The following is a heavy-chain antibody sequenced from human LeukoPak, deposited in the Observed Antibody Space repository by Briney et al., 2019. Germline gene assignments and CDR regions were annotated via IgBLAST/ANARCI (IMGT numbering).Heavy chain of an antibody. CDR2: ISYDENDK. D-gene: IGHD4-17*01. CDR3: ARVTYGQAHFDL. Sequence: QPGGSLRPSCAASGFTFSIYAMHWVRQAPGKGLEWVAVISYDENDKYYADSVKGRFTISRDNSKNTLYLQMNSLRTEDTAVYYCARVTYGQAHFDLWGQGTMVTVSS. J-gene: IGHJ3*01. CDR1: GFTFSIYA. V-gene: IGHV3-30*04.